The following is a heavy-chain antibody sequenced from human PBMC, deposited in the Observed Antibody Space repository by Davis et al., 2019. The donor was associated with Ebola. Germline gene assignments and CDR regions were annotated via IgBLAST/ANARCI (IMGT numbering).Heavy chain of an antibody. CDR1: GFTFSGSA. V-gene: IGHV3-73*01. CDR2: IRSKANSYAT. Sequence: GGSLRLSCAASGFTFSGSAMHWVRQAPGKGLEWVGRIRSKANSYATAYAASVKGRFTISRDDSKNTAYLQMNSLKTEDTAVYYCTVTTVTTGSDYWGQGTLVTVSS. CDR3: TVTTVTTGSDY. J-gene: IGHJ4*02. D-gene: IGHD4-11*01.